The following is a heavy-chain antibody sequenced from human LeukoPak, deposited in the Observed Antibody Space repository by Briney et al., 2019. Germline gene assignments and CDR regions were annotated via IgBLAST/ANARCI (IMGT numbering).Heavy chain of an antibody. Sequence: PGGSLRLSCAASGFPFSNYFMSWVRQAPGKGQEWVSGISAGGGDTYYAESVKGRFTISRDNSKNMVDLQINSLRAEDTAVYYCAEWFLNRYFHRWGQGTLVTVSS. CDR3: AEWFLNRYFHR. V-gene: IGHV3-23*01. CDR1: GFPFSNYF. J-gene: IGHJ1*01. D-gene: IGHD3-3*01. CDR2: ISAGGGDT.